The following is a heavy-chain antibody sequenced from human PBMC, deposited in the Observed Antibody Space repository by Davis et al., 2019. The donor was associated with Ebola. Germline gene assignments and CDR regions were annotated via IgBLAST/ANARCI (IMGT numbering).Heavy chain of an antibody. D-gene: IGHD3-10*01. CDR2: IIPIFGTA. V-gene: IGHV1-69*13. CDR3: ARVGSGSYYYYYYYMDV. J-gene: IGHJ6*03. Sequence: SVKVSCKASGGTFSSYAISWVRQAPGQGLEWMGGIIPIFGTANYAQKFQGRVTITADESTSTAYMELSSLRSEDTAVYYCARVGSGSYYYYYYYMDVWGKGTTVTVSS. CDR1: GGTFSSYA.